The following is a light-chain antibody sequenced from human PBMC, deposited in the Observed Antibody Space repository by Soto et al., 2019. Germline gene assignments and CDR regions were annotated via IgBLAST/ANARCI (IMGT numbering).Light chain of an antibody. V-gene: IGKV3-20*01. CDR3: QQYGGSPPYT. J-gene: IGKJ2*01. CDR2: GAS. Sequence: IVLTQSPGTLSLSPGERATLSCRASQSVSNNYLAWYQQKLGQAPRLLIYGASTRASDIEGRFSGSGSGTDLTLTISRKEPEDFAVYYCQQYGGSPPYTFGQGTKLEIK. CDR1: QSVSNNY.